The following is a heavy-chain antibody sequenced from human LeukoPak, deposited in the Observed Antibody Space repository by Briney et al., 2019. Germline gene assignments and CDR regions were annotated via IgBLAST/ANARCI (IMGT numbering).Heavy chain of an antibody. V-gene: IGHV4-34*01. Sequence: PSETLSLTCVVYGGSFSAFYWSWIRQPPGMGLEWIGEINHSASTNYNPSLKSRVTISADTSKNQFSLKVSSVTAEDTAMYYCARGRGIYSSSWNWFDPWGQGTLVTGSS. CDR3: ARGRGIYSSSWNWFDP. J-gene: IGHJ5*02. CDR2: INHSAST. CDR1: GGSFSAFY. D-gene: IGHD6-13*01.